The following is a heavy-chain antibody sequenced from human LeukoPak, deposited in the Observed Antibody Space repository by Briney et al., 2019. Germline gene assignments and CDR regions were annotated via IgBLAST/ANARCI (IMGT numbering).Heavy chain of an antibody. CDR1: GYTFTSYD. J-gene: IGHJ5*02. D-gene: IGHD1-7*01. CDR2: MNPNSGNT. Sequence: ASVKVSCKASGYTFTSYDINWVRQATGQGLEWMGWMNPNSGNTGYAQKFQGRVTMTRHTSISTAYMELSSLRSEDTAVYYCARGRGHNGNFHNWFDPWGQGTLVTVSS. CDR3: ARGRGHNGNFHNWFDP. V-gene: IGHV1-8*01.